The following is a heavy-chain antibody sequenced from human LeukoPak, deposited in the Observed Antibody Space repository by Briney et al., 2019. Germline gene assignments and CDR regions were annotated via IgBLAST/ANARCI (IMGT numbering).Heavy chain of an antibody. D-gene: IGHD6-19*01. CDR2: INHSGST. CDR3: ARGGYSSGWYLLYYYGMDV. Sequence: PSETLSLTCAVSGGSISSGGYSWSWIRQPPGKGLEWIGEINHSGSTNYNPSLKSRVTISVDTSKNQFSLKLSSVTAADTAVYYCARGGYSSGWYLLYYYGMDVWGQGTTVTVSS. V-gene: IGHV4-34*01. J-gene: IGHJ6*02. CDR1: GGSISSGGYS.